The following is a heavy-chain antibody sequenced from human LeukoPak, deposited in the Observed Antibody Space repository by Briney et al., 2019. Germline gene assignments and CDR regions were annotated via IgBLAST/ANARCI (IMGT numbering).Heavy chain of an antibody. CDR3: ARVRSGSYYFDY. V-gene: IGHV4-4*07. CDR1: GGSIGSYY. D-gene: IGHD1-26*01. J-gene: IGHJ4*02. Sequence: PSETLSLTCSVSGGSIGSYYWSWIRQPAGKGLEWIGRIYSSGITNYNPPLKSRVTMSVDTSKNQFSLKLNSVTAADTAFYYCARVRSGSYYFDYWGQGTLVTVSS. CDR2: IYSSGIT.